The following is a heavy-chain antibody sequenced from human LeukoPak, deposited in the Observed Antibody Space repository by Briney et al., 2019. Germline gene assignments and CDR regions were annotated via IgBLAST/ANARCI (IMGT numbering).Heavy chain of an antibody. V-gene: IGHV4-30-2*01. D-gene: IGHD6-13*01. CDR2: IYNSGST. CDR3: ARGGNTVAAAGIGMDV. CDR1: GGSFSSDDYY. Sequence: SETLSLTCTVSGGSFSSDDYYWSCFRQPPGKGLEWIGYIYNSGSTYYNPSLISRVTISVDSSKNQFCLNLSSVTAADTAVYYCARGGNTVAAAGIGMDVWGKGTTVIVSS. J-gene: IGHJ6*04.